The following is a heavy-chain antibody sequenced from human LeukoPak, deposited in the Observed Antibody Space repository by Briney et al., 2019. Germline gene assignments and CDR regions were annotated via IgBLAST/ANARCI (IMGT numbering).Heavy chain of an antibody. J-gene: IGHJ1*01. CDR2: INSDGSST. Sequence: GGSLRLSCAASGFTFSSYWMHWVRQAPGKGLVWVSRINSDGSSTSYAESVKGRFTISRDNAKNTLYLQMNSLRAEDTAVYYCARAYYDFWSGYQSAEYFQHWGQGTLVTVSS. CDR3: ARAYYDFWSGYQSAEYFQH. CDR1: GFTFSSYW. V-gene: IGHV3-74*01. D-gene: IGHD3-3*01.